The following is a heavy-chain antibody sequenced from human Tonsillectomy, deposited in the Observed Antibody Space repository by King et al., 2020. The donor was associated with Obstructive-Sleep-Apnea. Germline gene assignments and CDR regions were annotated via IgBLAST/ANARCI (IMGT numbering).Heavy chain of an antibody. J-gene: IGHJ4*02. CDR2: IKSKTDDGTT. Sequence: VQLVESGGGLVKPGGSLRLSCAASGFTFNNAWRSWVRQAPGKGLEWVGRIKSKTDDGTTDYAAPVKGRFTISRDDSKNTLYLQMNSLKTEDTAVYYCTSRRTGWGQGTLVTVSS. CDR3: TSRRTG. CDR1: GFTFNNAW. V-gene: IGHV3-15*01.